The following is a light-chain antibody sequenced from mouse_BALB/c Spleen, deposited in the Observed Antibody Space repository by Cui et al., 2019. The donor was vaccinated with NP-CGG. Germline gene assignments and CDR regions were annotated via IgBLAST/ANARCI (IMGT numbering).Light chain of an antibody. J-gene: IGLJ1*01. V-gene: IGLV1*01. CDR2: GTN. Sequence: AVATQESAITTSPGETVTLTCRSSTGAVTTSNYANWVQEKSDHLFTGLIGGTNNRVPGVPARFSGSLIGDKAALTITGAQTEDEAIYFCALWYSNHWVFGGGTKLTVL. CDR3: ALWYSNHWV. CDR1: TGAVTTSNY.